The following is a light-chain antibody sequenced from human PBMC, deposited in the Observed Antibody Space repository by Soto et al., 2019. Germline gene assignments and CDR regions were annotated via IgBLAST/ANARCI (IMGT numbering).Light chain of an antibody. J-gene: IGLJ2*01. CDR1: SSDVGGYNY. Sequence: QSVLTQPASMSGSPGQSIAISCAGTSSDVGGYNYVSWYQQHPGKAPKLMIYDVSNRPSGVSNRFSGSKSGNTASLTISGLQAEYEADYYCSSYTSSSTLEVVFGGGTKLTVL. CDR3: SSYTSSSTLEVV. CDR2: DVS. V-gene: IGLV2-14*01.